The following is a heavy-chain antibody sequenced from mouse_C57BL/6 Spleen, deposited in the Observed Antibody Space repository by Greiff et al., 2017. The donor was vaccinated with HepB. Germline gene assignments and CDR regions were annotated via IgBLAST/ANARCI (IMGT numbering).Heavy chain of an antibody. CDR1: GYTFTSYW. V-gene: IGHV1-61*01. D-gene: IGHD4-1*01. CDR2: IYPSDSET. J-gene: IGHJ2*01. CDR3: AIKLGLIIDY. Sequence: QVQLQQPGAELVRPGSSVKLSCKASGYTFTSYWMDWVKQRPGQGLEWIGNIYPSDSETHYNQKFKDKATLTVDKSSSTAYMQLSSLTSEDSAVYYCAIKLGLIIDYWGQGTTLTVSS.